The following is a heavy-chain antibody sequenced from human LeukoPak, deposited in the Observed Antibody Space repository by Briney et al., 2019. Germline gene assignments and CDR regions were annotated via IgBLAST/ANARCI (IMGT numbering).Heavy chain of an antibody. V-gene: IGHV4-34*01. J-gene: IGHJ4*02. CDR1: GGSFSGYY. D-gene: IGHD3-22*01. CDR3: ARGRAYYDSSGYAH. Sequence: SETLSLTCAVYGGSFSGYYWSWIRQPPGEGLEWIGEINHSGSTNYNPSLKSRVTISVDTSKNQFSLKLSSVTAADTAVYYCARGRAYYDSSGYAHWGQGTLVTVSS. CDR2: INHSGST.